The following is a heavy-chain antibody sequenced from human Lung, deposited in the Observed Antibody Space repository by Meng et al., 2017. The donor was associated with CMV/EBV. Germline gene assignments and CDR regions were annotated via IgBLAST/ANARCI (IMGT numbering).Heavy chain of an antibody. V-gene: IGHV6-1*01. Sequence: QVPLQQSGPGLVKPSQTLPLPFAISGDIVSSNSAAWHWIRQSPSRGLEWLGRTYYRSKWYHEYAVSVKSRITISPDTPKNQFSLQLNSMTPEDTAVYYCARGINGGCGDWGQGTLVTVSS. CDR2: TYYRSKWYH. CDR3: ARGINGGCGD. J-gene: IGHJ4*02. D-gene: IGHD4-23*01. CDR1: GDIVSSNSAA.